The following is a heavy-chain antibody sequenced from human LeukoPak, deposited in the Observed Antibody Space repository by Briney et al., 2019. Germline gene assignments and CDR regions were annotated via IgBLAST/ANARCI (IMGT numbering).Heavy chain of an antibody. Sequence: SETLSLTCTVSGGSISSYHWSWIRQPPGKGLECIGFIYYSGSTNYNPSLKSRVTISVDTSKNQFSLKLSSVTAADTAVYYCVRARNYYDSSDYYYEGDAFDIWGQGTMVTVSS. CDR1: GGSISSYH. J-gene: IGHJ3*02. D-gene: IGHD3-22*01. V-gene: IGHV4-59*01. CDR2: IYYSGST. CDR3: VRARNYYDSSDYYYEGDAFDI.